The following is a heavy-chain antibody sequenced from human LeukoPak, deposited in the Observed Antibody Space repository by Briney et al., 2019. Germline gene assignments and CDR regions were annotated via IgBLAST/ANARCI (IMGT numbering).Heavy chain of an antibody. Sequence: SETLSLTCTVSGGSISSYYWSWIRQPPGKGLVWIGYIYASGSTNYNPSLKSRVTISVDTSKNQFSLKLSSVTAADTAVYYCARRETGCRTSCYNWFDPWGQGTLVTVSS. CDR2: IYASGST. D-gene: IGHD3-9*01. CDR3: ARRETGCRTSCYNWFDP. CDR1: GGSISSYY. V-gene: IGHV4-4*09. J-gene: IGHJ5*02.